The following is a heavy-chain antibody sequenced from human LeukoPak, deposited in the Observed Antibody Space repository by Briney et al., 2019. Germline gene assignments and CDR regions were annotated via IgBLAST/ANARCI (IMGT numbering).Heavy chain of an antibody. CDR2: IYDSGST. D-gene: IGHD4-17*01. Sequence: SETLSLTCSVSGASIRSADYYWSWIHQHPGKGLEWIGYIYDSGSTHYNPSLKSRVTISVDTSKNHFSLKLNSLTAADTAVYYCASQTSVTPSWYFDLWGRGTLVTVSS. CDR3: ASQTSVTPSWYFDL. CDR1: GASIRSADYY. J-gene: IGHJ2*01. V-gene: IGHV4-31*03.